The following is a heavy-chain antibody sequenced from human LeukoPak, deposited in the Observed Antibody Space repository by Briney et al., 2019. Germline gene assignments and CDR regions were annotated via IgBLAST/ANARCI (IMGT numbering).Heavy chain of an antibody. D-gene: IGHD6-19*01. J-gene: IGHJ4*02. Sequence: PGGSLRLSCTASGFTFSSYDMNWVRQAPGKGLEWVSSISSSSNYIHYADSVKGRFTISRDNAKNSLYLQMNSLRAEDTAVYFCARGTLGAWGWWGQGTLVTVSS. CDR3: ARGTLGAWGW. CDR2: ISSSSNYI. V-gene: IGHV3-21*01. CDR1: GFTFSSYD.